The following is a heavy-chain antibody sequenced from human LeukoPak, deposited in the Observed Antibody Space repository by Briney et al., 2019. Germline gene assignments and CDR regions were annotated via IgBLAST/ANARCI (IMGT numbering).Heavy chain of an antibody. CDR1: GYTFTGYY. D-gene: IGHD3-22*01. Sequence: ASVKVSCKASGYTFTGYYIHWVRQAPGQGLEWMGWINPNSGGTNYAQKFQGRVTMTRDTSISTVYMELSRLRSDDTAVYYCARVGILAEDPDSSGYLGPYFDYWGQGTLVTVSS. J-gene: IGHJ4*02. CDR2: INPNSGGT. CDR3: ARVGILAEDPDSSGYLGPYFDY. V-gene: IGHV1-2*02.